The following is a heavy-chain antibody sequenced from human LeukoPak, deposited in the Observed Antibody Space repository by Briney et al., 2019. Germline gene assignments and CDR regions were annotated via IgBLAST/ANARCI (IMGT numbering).Heavy chain of an antibody. J-gene: IGHJ4*02. V-gene: IGHV3-23*01. Sequence: PGGSLRFSCAASGFTFNNYAMGWVRQPQGKGLKWLSAIDGGGGVTRYADSVKGRFTVSRDNSKNTLSLQMNSLRVEDTAIYYCAKSDCGADGCKLLNYWGQGTLVTVSS. D-gene: IGHD2-21*01. CDR1: GFTFNNYA. CDR3: AKSDCGADGCKLLNY. CDR2: IDGGGGVT.